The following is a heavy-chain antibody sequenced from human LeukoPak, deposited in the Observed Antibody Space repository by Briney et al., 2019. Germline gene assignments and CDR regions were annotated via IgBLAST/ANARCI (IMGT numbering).Heavy chain of an antibody. CDR1: GGSIRSDY. CDR2: IYFSGST. J-gene: IGHJ4*02. V-gene: IGHV4-59*01. CDR3: ARTENYDSSGYYSFYFDY. D-gene: IGHD3-22*01. Sequence: SETLSLTCTVSGGSIRSDYWSWIRQTPRKGLEWIGYIYFSGSTNYNPSLKTRVTISVDTSKSQFSLRLRSVTAADTAVYYCARTENYDSSGYYSFYFDYWGQGTLVTVSS.